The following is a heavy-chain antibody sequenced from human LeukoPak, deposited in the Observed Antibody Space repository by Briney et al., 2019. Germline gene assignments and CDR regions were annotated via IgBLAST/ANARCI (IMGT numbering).Heavy chain of an antibody. CDR1: GFTFRDYW. J-gene: IGHJ4*02. D-gene: IGHD3-16*01. CDR2: INTDGSST. CDR3: ARINYEGDS. V-gene: IGHV3-74*01. Sequence: GGSLRLSCEASGFTFRDYWMHWVRQAPGKGLVWVARINTDGSSTNYADSVKGRFTISRDNARNTAFLQMNSLRAEDTAVYYCARINYEGDSWGQGTLVTVSS.